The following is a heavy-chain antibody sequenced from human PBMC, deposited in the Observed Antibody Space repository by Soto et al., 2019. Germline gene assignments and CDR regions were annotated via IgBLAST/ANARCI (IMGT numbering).Heavy chain of an antibody. CDR1: GYTFRNFG. CDR3: ARENSYLDY. CDR2: ISAYNANA. Sequence: QIQLLQSGAEVKKPGASVKVTCKASGYTFRNFGISWVRQAPGQGLAWMGWISAYNANANYAQKFQCRLTMTADTSMSTAYMDLRSLRSDPTAVYYCARENSYLDYWGQGTLVTVSS. J-gene: IGHJ4*02. V-gene: IGHV1-18*01.